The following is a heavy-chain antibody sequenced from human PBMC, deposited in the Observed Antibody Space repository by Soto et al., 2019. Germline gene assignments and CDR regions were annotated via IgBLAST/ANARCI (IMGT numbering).Heavy chain of an antibody. Sequence: SVNVYCKPSVGTFSSYAISWVRQAPGQGLEWMGGFIPIFGTANYAQKFQGRVTITADKSTSTAYMELSSLRSEDTAVYYCERNRIGTYSGLDFDYWGQGTLVTGSS. CDR3: ERNRIGTYSGLDFDY. CDR1: VGTFSSYA. J-gene: IGHJ4*02. D-gene: IGHD6-13*01. V-gene: IGHV1-69*06. CDR2: FIPIFGTA.